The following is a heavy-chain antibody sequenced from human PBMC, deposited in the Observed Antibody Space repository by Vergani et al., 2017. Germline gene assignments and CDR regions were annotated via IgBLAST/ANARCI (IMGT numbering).Heavy chain of an antibody. CDR3: ARDQDIVATILSTGRQTPKYNWFDP. V-gene: IGHV1-8*01. Sequence: QVQLVQSGAEVKKPGASVKVSCKASGYTFTSYDINWVRQATGQGLEWMGWMNPNSGNTGYAQKFQGRVTMTRDTSISTAYMELSRLRSDDTAVYYCARDQDIVATILSTGRQTPKYNWFDPWGQGTLVTVSS. CDR1: GYTFTSYD. J-gene: IGHJ5*02. D-gene: IGHD5-12*01. CDR2: MNPNSGNT.